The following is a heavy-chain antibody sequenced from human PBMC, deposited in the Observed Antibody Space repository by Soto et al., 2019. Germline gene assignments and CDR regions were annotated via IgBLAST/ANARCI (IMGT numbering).Heavy chain of an antibody. CDR3: ARGLTREDAFDI. J-gene: IGHJ3*02. CDR1: GFTFSSYA. D-gene: IGHD3-22*01. Sequence: GGSLRLSCAASGFTFSSYAMSWVRQAPGKGLEWVSAISGSGGSTYYADSVKGRFTISRDNSKNTLYLQMNSLRAEDTAVYYFARGLTREDAFDIWGQGTMVTVSS. CDR2: ISGSGGST. V-gene: IGHV3-23*01.